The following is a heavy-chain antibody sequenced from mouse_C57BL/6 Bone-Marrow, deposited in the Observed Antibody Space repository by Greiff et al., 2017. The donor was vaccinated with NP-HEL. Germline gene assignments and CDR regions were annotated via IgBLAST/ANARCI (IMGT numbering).Heavy chain of an antibody. CDR1: GYTFTSYG. CDR2: IYPRSGNT. J-gene: IGHJ1*03. V-gene: IGHV1-81*01. D-gene: IGHD1-1*01. CDR3: ARYYYGSSFYWYFDV. Sequence: QVQLQQSGAELARPGAPVKLSCKASGYTFTSYGISWVKQRTGQGLEWIGEIYPRSGNTYYNEKFKGKATLTADKSSSTAYMELRSLTSEDSAVYFCARYYYGSSFYWYFDVWGTGTTVTVSS.